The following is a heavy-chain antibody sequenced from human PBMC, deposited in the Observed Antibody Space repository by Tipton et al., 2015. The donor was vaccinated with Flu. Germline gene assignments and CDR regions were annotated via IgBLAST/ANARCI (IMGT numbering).Heavy chain of an antibody. Sequence: QLVQSGAEVKEPGSSVSVSCKASGGTFGDNAVSWVRQAPGQGFEWMGGIIVIFGTKEYAQKFHGRVTFTADESTSTAYMELSSVRSEDTAVYYCVRDRQSLLTGSSDFDYWGQGTLVTVSS. V-gene: IGHV1-69*01. CDR2: IIVIFGTK. D-gene: IGHD1-1*01. CDR1: GGTFGDNA. CDR3: VRDRQSLLTGSSDFDY. J-gene: IGHJ4*02.